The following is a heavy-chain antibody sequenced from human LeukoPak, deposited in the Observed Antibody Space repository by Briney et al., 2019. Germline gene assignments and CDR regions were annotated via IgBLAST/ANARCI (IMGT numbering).Heavy chain of an antibody. CDR2: IIPIFGTA. Sequence: ASVKVSCKASGGTFSSYAISWVRQAPGQGLEWMGGIIPIFGTANYAQKFQGRVTITADKSTSTAYMELSSLRSEDTAVYYCARPHMEGYCTNATCYPPMGFDYWGQGTLVTVSS. D-gene: IGHD2-8*01. CDR3: ARPHMEGYCTNATCYPPMGFDY. J-gene: IGHJ4*02. CDR1: GGTFSSYA. V-gene: IGHV1-69*06.